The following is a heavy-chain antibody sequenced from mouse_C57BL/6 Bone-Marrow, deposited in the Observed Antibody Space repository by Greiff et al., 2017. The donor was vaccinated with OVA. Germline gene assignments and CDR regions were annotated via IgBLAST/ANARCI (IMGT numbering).Heavy chain of an antibody. J-gene: IGHJ3*01. CDR3: STGWFAY. V-gene: IGHV1-81*01. CDR1: GYTFTSYG. CDR2: IYPRSGNT. Sequence: QVQLQQSGAELARPGASVKLSCKASGYTFTSYGISWVKQRTGQGLEWIGEIYPRSGNTYYNEKFKGKATLTADKSSSTAYMELRSLTSEDSAVYFCSTGWFAYWGQGTLVTVSA.